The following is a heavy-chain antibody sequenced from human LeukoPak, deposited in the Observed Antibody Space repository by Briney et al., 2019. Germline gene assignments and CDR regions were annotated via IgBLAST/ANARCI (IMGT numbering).Heavy chain of an antibody. CDR1: GYTFTGYY. CDR3: ARGGVTGYCSGGSCRPNWFDP. J-gene: IGHJ5*02. Sequence: ASVKASCKASGYTFTGYYMHWVRQAPGQGLEWMGWINPNSGGTNYAQKFQGRVTMTRDTSISTAYLELSRLRSDDTAVYYCARGGVTGYCSGGSCRPNWFDPWGKGTLVTVSS. CDR2: INPNSGGT. V-gene: IGHV1-2*02. D-gene: IGHD2-15*01.